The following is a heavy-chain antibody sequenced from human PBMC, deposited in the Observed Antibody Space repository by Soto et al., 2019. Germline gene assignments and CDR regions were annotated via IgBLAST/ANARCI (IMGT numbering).Heavy chain of an antibody. J-gene: IGHJ6*02. D-gene: IGHD3-10*01. CDR1: GGSFSGYY. CDR3: ARSATPSSGSYYPPSYYYYYGMDV. V-gene: IGHV4-34*01. CDR2: VNHSGST. Sequence: SETLSLTCAVYGGSFSGYYWSWIRQPPGKGLEWIGEVNHSGSTNYNPSLKSRVTISVDTSKNQFSLKLSSVTAADTAVYYCARSATPSSGSYYPPSYYYYYGMDVWGQVTTVTVSS.